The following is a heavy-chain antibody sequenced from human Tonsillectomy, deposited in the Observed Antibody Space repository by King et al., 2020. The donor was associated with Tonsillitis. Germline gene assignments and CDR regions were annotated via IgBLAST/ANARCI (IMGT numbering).Heavy chain of an antibody. CDR2: IWYDGSNK. D-gene: IGHD1-26*01. Sequence: VQLVESGGGVVQPGRSLRLSCAAPGFTFSSYGMHWVRQAPGKGLEWVAVIWYDGSNKYYADSVKGRFTISRDNSKNTLYLQMNSLRAEDTAVYYCARTYSGSYYGAFDIWGQGTMVTVSS. V-gene: IGHV3-33*01. CDR1: GFTFSSYG. J-gene: IGHJ3*02. CDR3: ARTYSGSYYGAFDI.